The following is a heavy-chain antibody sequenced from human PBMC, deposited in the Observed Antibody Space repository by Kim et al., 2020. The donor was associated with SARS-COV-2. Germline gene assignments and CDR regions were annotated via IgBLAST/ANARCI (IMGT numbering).Heavy chain of an antibody. CDR3: AKAIGYYYNFDY. CDR1: GFAFSSYA. D-gene: IGHD3-22*01. J-gene: IGHJ4*02. V-gene: IGHV3-23*01. CDR2: ISGSGGGT. Sequence: GGSLRLSCAASGFAFSSYAMSWVRQAPGKGLEWVSAISGSGGGTYYADSVKGRFTISRDNSKNTLYLQMNSLRDEDTAVYHCAKAIGYYYNFDYWGQGTLVTVSS.